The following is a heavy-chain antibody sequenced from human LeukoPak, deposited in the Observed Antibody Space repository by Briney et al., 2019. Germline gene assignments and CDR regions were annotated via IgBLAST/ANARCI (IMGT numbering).Heavy chain of an antibody. Sequence: ASVKVSCKASGYTFIDYYIHWVRQAPGQGLEWMGIINPTGGSTSYAQKFQGRVTMTRDTSTSTVYMELSSLRSEDTAVYYCARDHYHKIHSVMVTAPDYWGQGTLVIVSS. D-gene: IGHD2-21*02. CDR2: INPTGGST. CDR3: ARDHYHKIHSVMVTAPDY. CDR1: GYTFIDYY. J-gene: IGHJ4*02. V-gene: IGHV1-46*01.